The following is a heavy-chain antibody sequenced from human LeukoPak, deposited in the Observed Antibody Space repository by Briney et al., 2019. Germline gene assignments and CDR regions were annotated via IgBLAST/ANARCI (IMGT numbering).Heavy chain of an antibody. CDR2: INPNSGGT. D-gene: IGHD2-2*01. CDR3: ARDIVVVPAASTYAFDI. J-gene: IGHJ3*02. Sequence: ASVKVSCKASGYTFTGYYMHWVRQAPGQGLEWMGWINPNSGGTNYAQKFQGRVTMTRDTSISTAYMELSRLRSDDTAVYYCARDIVVVPAASTYAFDIWGQGTMVTVSS. V-gene: IGHV1-2*02. CDR1: GYTFTGYY.